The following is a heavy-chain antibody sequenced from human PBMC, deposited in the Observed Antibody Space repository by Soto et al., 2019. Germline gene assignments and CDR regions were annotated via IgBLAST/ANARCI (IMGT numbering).Heavy chain of an antibody. D-gene: IGHD3-3*01. Sequence: QVQLVESGGGVVQPGRSLRLSCAASGFTFSSYDMHWARQVPGKGLEWVAFIYTDGSTKYYADSVEGRFTISRDNSKNTLYLQMNSLGAEDTAVYHCARELKKPGVRNYLDYWGQGTLVTVSS. CDR3: ARELKKPGVRNYLDY. J-gene: IGHJ4*02. V-gene: IGHV3-33*01. CDR1: GFTFSSYD. CDR2: IYTDGSTK.